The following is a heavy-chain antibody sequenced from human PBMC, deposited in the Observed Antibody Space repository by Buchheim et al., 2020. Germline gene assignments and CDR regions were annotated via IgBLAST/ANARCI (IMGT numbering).Heavy chain of an antibody. D-gene: IGHD2-15*01. Sequence: EVQLVESGGGLVQPGGSLRLSCAASGFTFSDHYMDWVRQAPGKGLEWVGRTRNKANSYTTEYAASVKGRFTISRDDSNSSLYLQMSSLKTEDTAVYYCVRETYCSGGGCYVPFDYWGQGTL. J-gene: IGHJ4*02. CDR2: TRNKANSYTT. CDR1: GFTFSDHY. CDR3: VRETYCSGGGCYVPFDY. V-gene: IGHV3-72*01.